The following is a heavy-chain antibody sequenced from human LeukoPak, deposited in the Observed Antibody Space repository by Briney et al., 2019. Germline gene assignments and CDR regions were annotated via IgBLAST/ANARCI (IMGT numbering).Heavy chain of an antibody. Sequence: SETLSLTCTVSGGSTSSYYWSWIRQPPGKGLEWIGYIYYSGSTNYSPSLKSRVTISVDTSKNQFSLKLSSVTAADTAVYYCARGFTRDVFDYWGQGTLVTVSS. CDR3: ARGFTRDVFDY. V-gene: IGHV4-59*01. CDR2: IYYSGST. CDR1: GGSTSSYY. J-gene: IGHJ4*02. D-gene: IGHD3-10*01.